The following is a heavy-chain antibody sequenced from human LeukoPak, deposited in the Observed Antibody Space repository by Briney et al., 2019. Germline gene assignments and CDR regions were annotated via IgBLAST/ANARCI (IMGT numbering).Heavy chain of an antibody. J-gene: IGHJ4*02. CDR2: IYYSGST. V-gene: IGHV4-31*03. CDR1: GSSLSSDGYY. D-gene: IGHD3-3*01. CDR3: ARSRSGYYGDVDY. Sequence: PSETMSLTCTVSGSSLSSDGYYWGWIRQHPGKGLEWLGHIYYSGSTYYNPSLKSRVTISVDTSKNQFSLKLTSVTAADTAVYYCARSRSGYYGDVDYWGQGTLVTVSS.